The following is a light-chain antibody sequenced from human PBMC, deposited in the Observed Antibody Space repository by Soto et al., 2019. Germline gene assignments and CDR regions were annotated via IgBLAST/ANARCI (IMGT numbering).Light chain of an antibody. CDR2: DDS. CDR3: QVWDTTSDQLYV. V-gene: IGLV3-21*02. Sequence: SYALTQPPSVSVAPGQTARITCGGRNIGSKTVHWYQQMPGQAPVLVIYDDSDRPSGIPERFSGSNSGNTATLTISRVEAGDEAVYYCQVWDTTSDQLYVFGTGTKVTVL. CDR1: NIGSKT. J-gene: IGLJ1*01.